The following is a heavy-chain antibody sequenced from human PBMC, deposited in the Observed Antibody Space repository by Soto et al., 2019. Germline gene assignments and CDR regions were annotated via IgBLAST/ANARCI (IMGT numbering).Heavy chain of an antibody. CDR1: VGSISSYY. D-gene: IGHD3-9*01. J-gene: IGHJ6*04. V-gene: IGHV4-59*08. Sequence: PSETLSLTCTVSVGSISSYYWSWIRQPPGKGLEWIGYIYYSGSTNYNPSLKSRVTISVDTSKNQFSLKLSSVTAADTAVYYCARQGLRYFDWEVDVWGKGTTVTVSS. CDR3: ARQGLRYFDWEVDV. CDR2: IYYSGST.